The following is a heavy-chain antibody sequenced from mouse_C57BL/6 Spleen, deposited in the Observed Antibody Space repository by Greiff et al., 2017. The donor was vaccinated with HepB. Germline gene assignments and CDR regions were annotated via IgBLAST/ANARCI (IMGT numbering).Heavy chain of an antibody. CDR2: ISSGSSTI. CDR1: GFTFSDYG. J-gene: IGHJ1*03. D-gene: IGHD1-1*01. Sequence: EVKVVESGGGLVKPGGSLKLSCAASGFTFSDYGMHWVRQAPEKGLEWVAYISSGSSTIYYADTVKGRFTISRDNAKNTLFLQMTSLRSEDTAMYYCARDYYGSRIYWYFDVWGTGTTVTVSS. CDR3: ARDYYGSRIYWYFDV. V-gene: IGHV5-17*01.